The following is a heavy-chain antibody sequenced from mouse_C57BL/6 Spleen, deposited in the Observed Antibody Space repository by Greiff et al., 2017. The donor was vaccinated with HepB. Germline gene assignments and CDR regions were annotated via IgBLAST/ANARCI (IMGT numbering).Heavy chain of an antibody. J-gene: IGHJ1*03. V-gene: IGHV1-26*01. CDR1: GYTFTDYY. CDR2: INPNNGGT. Sequence: VQLQQSGPELVKPGASVKISCKASGYTFTDYYMNWVKQSHGKSLEWIGDINPNNGGTSYNQKFKGKATLTVDKSSSTAYMELRSLTSEDSAVYYCAFLRGGYFDVWGTGTTVTVSS. D-gene: IGHD1-1*01. CDR3: AFLRGGYFDV.